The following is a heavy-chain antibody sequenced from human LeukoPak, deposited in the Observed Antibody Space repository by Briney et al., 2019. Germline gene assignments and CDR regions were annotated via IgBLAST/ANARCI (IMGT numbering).Heavy chain of an antibody. CDR3: ARNAYGAQTPSDV. CDR2: ISYDGSNK. J-gene: IGHJ6*02. D-gene: IGHD4-17*01. CDR1: GFTLSSYG. Sequence: GGSLRLSCAASGFTLSSYGMHWVRQAPGKGLEWVAVISYDGSNKYYADSVKGRFTISRDNSKNTLYLQMNSLRAEDTAVYYCARNAYGAQTPSDVWGQGTTVTVSS. V-gene: IGHV3-30*03.